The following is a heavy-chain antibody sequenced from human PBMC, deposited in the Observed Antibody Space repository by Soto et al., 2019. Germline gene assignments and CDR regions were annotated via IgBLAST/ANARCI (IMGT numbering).Heavy chain of an antibody. D-gene: IGHD4-17*01. Sequence: QITLKESGPTLVKPTQTLTLTCTLSGFSLTTSGVGVGWIRQPPGKALEWLALIYWDDDKRYSPSLKSRLTLTKVTSTNEAATTMTNMDPANPASYYTAHCTTTVRWYVDPWGQGTLVTVSS. CDR1: GFSLTTSGVG. CDR3: AHCTTTVRWYVDP. J-gene: IGHJ5*02. V-gene: IGHV2-5*02. CDR2: IYWDDDK.